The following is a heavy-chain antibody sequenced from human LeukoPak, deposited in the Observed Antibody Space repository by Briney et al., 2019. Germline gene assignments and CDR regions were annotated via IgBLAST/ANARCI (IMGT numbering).Heavy chain of an antibody. J-gene: IGHJ6*02. CDR1: GGSISSGGYY. CDR3: ARVPLYSSSWYGYYYYGMDV. V-gene: IGHV4-31*03. Sequence: PQTLSLTCTVSGGSISSGGYYWSWIRQHPGKGLEWIGYIYYSGSTYYNPSLKSRVTISVDTSKNQFSLKLSSVTAADTAVYYCARVPLYSSSWYGYYYYGMDVWGQGTTVTVSS. CDR2: IYYSGST. D-gene: IGHD6-13*01.